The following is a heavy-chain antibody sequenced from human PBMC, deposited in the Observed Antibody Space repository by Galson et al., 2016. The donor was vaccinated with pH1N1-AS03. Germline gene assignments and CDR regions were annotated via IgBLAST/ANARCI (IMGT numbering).Heavy chain of an antibody. V-gene: IGHV4-4*01. CDR3: ATHKENRRGDFDS. CDR1: DDSINNHIY. D-gene: IGHD2/OR15-2a*01. CDR2: IFHNGNI. J-gene: IGHJ4*02. Sequence: ETLSLTCSVSDDSINNHIYWSGVRQAPGKGLEWIGEIFHNGNINYNPSLKSRLSTSVDKPSKEISLSLRSVTAADTAVYFCATHKENRRGDFDSWGQGTLVIVSS.